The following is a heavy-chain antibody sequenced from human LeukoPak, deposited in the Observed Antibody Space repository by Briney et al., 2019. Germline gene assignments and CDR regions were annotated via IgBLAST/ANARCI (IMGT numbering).Heavy chain of an antibody. J-gene: IGHJ3*02. CDR2: TRNKANSYTT. CDR1: GFTFSSYA. D-gene: IGHD2-21*02. CDR3: ARNCGGDCYGAFDI. Sequence: GGSLRLSCAASGFTFSSYAMKWVRQAPGKGLEWVGRTRNKANSYTTEYAASVKGRFTISRDDSKNSLYLQMNSLKTEDTAVYYCARNCGGDCYGAFDIWGQGTMVTVSS. V-gene: IGHV3-72*01.